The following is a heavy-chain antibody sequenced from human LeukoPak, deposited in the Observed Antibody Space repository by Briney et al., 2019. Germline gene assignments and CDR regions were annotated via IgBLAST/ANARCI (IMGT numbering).Heavy chain of an antibody. Sequence: GASVKVSCKASEYTFTGHYMHWVRQAPGQGLEWMGWINPNSGGTNYAQKFQGRVTMTRDTSISTAYMELSSLRSDDTAVYYCARDLYYDSSDGTTDPQADYWGQGTLVTVSS. CDR1: EYTFTGHY. J-gene: IGHJ4*02. CDR2: INPNSGGT. V-gene: IGHV1-2*02. D-gene: IGHD3-22*01. CDR3: ARDLYYDSSDGTTDPQADY.